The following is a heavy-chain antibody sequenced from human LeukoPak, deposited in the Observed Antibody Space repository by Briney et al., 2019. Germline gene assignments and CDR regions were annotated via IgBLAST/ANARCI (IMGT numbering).Heavy chain of an antibody. Sequence: SETLSLTCAVSGCSFSSGGLYWSGIRQPTGQGREWFVYIYHSGSTYYNPSRKCRVTISVARSKNQFPRKLSSVTAADRAVYYCARDVGSTGFIDYWGQGTLVTVSS. CDR1: GCSFSSGGLY. V-gene: IGHV4-30-2*01. J-gene: IGHJ4*01. CDR3: ARDVGSTGFIDY. D-gene: IGHD1-26*01. CDR2: IYHSGST.